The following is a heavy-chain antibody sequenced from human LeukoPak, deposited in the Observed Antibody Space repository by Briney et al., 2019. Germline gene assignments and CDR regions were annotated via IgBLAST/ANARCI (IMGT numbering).Heavy chain of an antibody. J-gene: IGHJ5*01. Sequence: TGGSLRLSCAASGFTFSANWMTWVRQAPGRGLEWVANIRDDGSEEYYGDSVRGRFTISRDNAKNSVDLQMHSLRVEDTAVYYCARVLGLKGFDSWGQGTLVTVSS. V-gene: IGHV3-7*04. CDR2: IRDDGSEE. CDR1: GFTFSANW. D-gene: IGHD7-27*01. CDR3: ARVLGLKGFDS.